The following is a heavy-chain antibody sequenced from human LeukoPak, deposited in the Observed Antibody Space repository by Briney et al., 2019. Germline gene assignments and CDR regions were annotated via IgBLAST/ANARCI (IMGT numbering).Heavy chain of an antibody. D-gene: IGHD3-22*01. CDR3: ARGSTYYYDSSGYYSDY. J-gene: IGHJ4*02. CDR1: GYTFTSYG. V-gene: IGHV1-18*01. Sequence: ASVKVSCXASGYTFTSYGISWVRQAPGQGLEWMGWISAYNGNTNYAQKLQGRVTMTTDTSTSTAYMELRSLRSDDTAVYYCARGSTYYYDSSGYYSDYWGQGTLVTVSS. CDR2: ISAYNGNT.